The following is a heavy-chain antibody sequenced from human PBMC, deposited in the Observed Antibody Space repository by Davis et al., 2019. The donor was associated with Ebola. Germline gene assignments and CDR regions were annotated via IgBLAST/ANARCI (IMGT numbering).Heavy chain of an antibody. Sequence: SLMLPCAASGFTLSSYAMSWVRQAPGKGLEWVSEITGSGGTTHDADSVKGRFTTSRDNFKNTLYLQMNSLRAEDTAVYYCAKNPYSVPDLIDDWGQGTLVTVSS. V-gene: IGHV3-23*01. D-gene: IGHD6-19*01. CDR1: GFTLSSYA. CDR3: AKNPYSVPDLIDD. CDR2: ITGSGGTT. J-gene: IGHJ4*02.